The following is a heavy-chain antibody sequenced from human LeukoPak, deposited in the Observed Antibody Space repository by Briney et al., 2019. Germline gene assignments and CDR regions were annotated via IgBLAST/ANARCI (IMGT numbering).Heavy chain of an antibody. V-gene: IGHV1-2*02. Sequence: ASVKVSCKASEYTFTGYYIQWVRQAPGQGLERMGWINPNSGGTNYAQKFQGRVTMTRDTSISTAYMELSRLTSDDTAVYYCARDSRTSRTPRYYMDVWGKGTTVAVSS. CDR3: ARDSRTSRTPRYYMDV. J-gene: IGHJ6*03. CDR1: EYTFTGYY. CDR2: INPNSGGT. D-gene: IGHD2-2*01.